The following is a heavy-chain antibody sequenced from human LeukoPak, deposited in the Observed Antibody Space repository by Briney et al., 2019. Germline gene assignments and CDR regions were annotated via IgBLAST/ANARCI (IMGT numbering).Heavy chain of an antibody. D-gene: IGHD4-17*01. J-gene: IGHJ2*01. CDR3: AKDVSSDYGDYPVDL. CDR2: ISSSSSTI. Sequence: GGSLRLSCAASGFTFSGYSMNWVRQAPGKGLEWVSYISSSSSTIYYADSVKGRFTISRDNSKNTLYLQMNSLRAEDTAVYYCAKDVSSDYGDYPVDLWGRGTLVTVSS. CDR1: GFTFSGYS. V-gene: IGHV3-48*01.